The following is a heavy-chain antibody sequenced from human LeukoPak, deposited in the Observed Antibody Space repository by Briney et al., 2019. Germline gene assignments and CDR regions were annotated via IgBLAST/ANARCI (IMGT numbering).Heavy chain of an antibody. CDR2: INHSGST. CDR1: GGSFSGYY. CDR3: ARVVVVAATRYNWFDP. V-gene: IGHV4-34*01. Sequence: SETLSLTCAVYGGSFSGYYWSWIRQPPGKGLEWIGEINHSGSTNYNPSLKSRVTISVDTSKNQFSLKLSPVTAADTAVYYCARVVVVAATRYNWFDPWGQGTLVTVSS. D-gene: IGHD2-15*01. J-gene: IGHJ5*02.